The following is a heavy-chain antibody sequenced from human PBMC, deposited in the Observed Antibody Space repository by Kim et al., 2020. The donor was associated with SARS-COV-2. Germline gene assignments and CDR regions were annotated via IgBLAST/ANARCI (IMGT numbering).Heavy chain of an antibody. V-gene: IGHV3-74*01. Sequence: GGSLRLSCAASGFTFSSYWMHWVRQAPGKGLVWVSRINSDGSSTSYADSVKGRFTISIDNAKNTLYLQMNSLRAEDTAVYYCARDKTADSLDYWGQGTLVTVSS. CDR3: ARDKTADSLDY. CDR2: INSDGSST. CDR1: GFTFSSYW. J-gene: IGHJ4*02. D-gene: IGHD2-21*02.